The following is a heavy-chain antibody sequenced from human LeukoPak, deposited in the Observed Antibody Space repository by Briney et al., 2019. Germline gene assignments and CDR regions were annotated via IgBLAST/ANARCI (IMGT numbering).Heavy chain of an antibody. J-gene: IGHJ4*02. CDR3: ARGNAPLPFDY. CDR2: ISSSDGGYI. D-gene: IGHD2-2*01. V-gene: IGHV3-21*01. Sequence: GGSLRLSCAASGFTFSTYSMHWVRQAPGKGLEWVSSISSSDGGYIYYADSVKGRFTISRDNAKVSLYLQMKSLGAEDTAVYYCARGNAPLPFDYWGQGTLVTVSS. CDR1: GFTFSTYS.